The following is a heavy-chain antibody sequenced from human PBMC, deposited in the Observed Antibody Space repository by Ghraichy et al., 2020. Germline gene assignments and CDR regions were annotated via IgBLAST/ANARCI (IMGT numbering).Heavy chain of an antibody. V-gene: IGHV3-23*01. CDR1: GFTFSNYA. J-gene: IGHJ3*02. D-gene: IGHD1-1*01. CDR2: ISGSGVST. Sequence: GGSLRLSCAASGFTFSNYAMSWVRQAPGKGLEWVLGISGSGVSTYYADSVKGRFTISRDNSKNTLYLQLTSLRAEDTAVYYCAKDIRVKLAHDAFDIWGQGKMVTVSS. CDR3: AKDIRVKLAHDAFDI.